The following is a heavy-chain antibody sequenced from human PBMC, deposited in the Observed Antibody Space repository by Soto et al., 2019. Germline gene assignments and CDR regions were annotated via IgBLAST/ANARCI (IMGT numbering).Heavy chain of an antibody. CDR3: AAPPRY. Sequence: PSETLSLTCTVSGGSISSYCWSWIRQPPGKGLEWIGYIYYSGSTYYNPSLRSRVIISIDTSKNQFSLKLTSVTAADTAVYYCAAPPRYWGQGTLVTVSS. CDR1: GGSISSYC. J-gene: IGHJ4*02. V-gene: IGHV4-59*01. CDR2: IYYSGST. D-gene: IGHD6-6*01.